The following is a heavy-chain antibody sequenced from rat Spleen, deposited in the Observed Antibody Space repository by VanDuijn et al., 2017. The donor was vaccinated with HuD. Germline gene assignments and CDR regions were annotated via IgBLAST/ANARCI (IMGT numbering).Heavy chain of an antibody. CDR2: ISYEGSST. J-gene: IGHJ4*01. CDR3: ARQWDSGSLMDA. D-gene: IGHD4-3*01. CDR1: GFTFSDYY. Sequence: EVQLVESGGGLVQPGRSLKLSCAASGFTFSDYYMAWVRQAPKKGLEWVASISYEGSSTYYGDSVKGRFTISRDNAKSTLYLQMNSLRSEDTATYYCARQWDSGSLMDAWGQGASVTVSS. V-gene: IGHV5-22*01.